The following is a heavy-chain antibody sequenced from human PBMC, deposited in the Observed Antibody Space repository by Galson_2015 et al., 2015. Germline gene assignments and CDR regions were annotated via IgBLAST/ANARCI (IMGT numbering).Heavy chain of an antibody. CDR2: ISYDGSNK. J-gene: IGHJ4*02. CDR3: ARVGQGRYSSSWYPSEMKNYFDY. CDR1: GFTFSSYA. V-gene: IGHV3-30-3*01. Sequence: SLRLSCAASGFTFSSYAMHWVRQAPGKGLEWVAVISYDGSNKYYADSVKGRFTISRDNSKNTLYLQMNSLRAEDTAVYYCARVGQGRYSSSWYPSEMKNYFDYWGQGTQVTVSS. D-gene: IGHD6-13*01.